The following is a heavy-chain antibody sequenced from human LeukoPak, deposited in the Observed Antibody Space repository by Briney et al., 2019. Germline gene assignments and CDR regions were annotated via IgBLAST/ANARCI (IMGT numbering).Heavy chain of an antibody. J-gene: IGHJ6*02. CDR2: MNPNSGNT. D-gene: IGHD6-6*01. Sequence: GASVRVSCKASGYTFTSYDINWVRQATGQGLEWMGWMNPNSGNTGYAQKFQGRATMTRNTSISTAYMELSSLRSEDTAVYYCARGDEYSSSSVSYYGMDVWGQGTTVTVSS. V-gene: IGHV1-8*01. CDR3: ARGDEYSSSSVSYYGMDV. CDR1: GYTFTSYD.